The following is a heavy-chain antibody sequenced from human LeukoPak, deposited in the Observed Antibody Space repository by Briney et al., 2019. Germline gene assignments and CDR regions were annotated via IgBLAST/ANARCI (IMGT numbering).Heavy chain of an antibody. CDR2: IWYDGSNK. D-gene: IGHD3-22*01. J-gene: IGHJ4*02. CDR3: AKDRVITMILDY. Sequence: GGSLRLSCAASGFTFSSYGMHWVRQAPGKGLEWVAVIWYDGSNKYYADSVKGRFTISRDNSKNTLYLQMNSLRAEDTAVYYCAKDRVITMILDYWGQGTLVTVSS. V-gene: IGHV3-33*06. CDR1: GFTFSSYG.